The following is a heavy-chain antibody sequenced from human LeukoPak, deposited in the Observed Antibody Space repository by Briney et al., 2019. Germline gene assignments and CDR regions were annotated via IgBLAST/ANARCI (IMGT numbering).Heavy chain of an antibody. D-gene: IGHD3-22*01. V-gene: IGHV3-7*01. CDR1: GFTFSSYW. CDR2: IKQDGSEK. Sequence: GGSLRLSCAASGFTFSSYWMSWVRQAPGKGLEWVANIKQDGSEKYYVDSVKGRFTISRDNAKNSLYLQMNSLRAEDTAVYYCARDRNYYDSSGYVGAFDIWGQGTMVTVSS. J-gene: IGHJ3*02. CDR3: ARDRNYYDSSGYVGAFDI.